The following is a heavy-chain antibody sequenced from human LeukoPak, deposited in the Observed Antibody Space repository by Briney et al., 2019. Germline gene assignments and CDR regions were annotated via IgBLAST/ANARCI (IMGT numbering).Heavy chain of an antibody. J-gene: IGHJ3*02. Sequence: AGGSLRLSCAASGFTLSGNWMSWVRQAPGKGLEWVANIKQDGSEEFYVDSVRGRFTISRDNPKNSLYLQINSLSAADTAVYYCATAAVAGGAFDIWGQGTMVTVSS. V-gene: IGHV3-7*02. CDR2: IKQDGSEE. CDR1: GFTLSGNW. D-gene: IGHD6-19*01. CDR3: ATAAVAGGAFDI.